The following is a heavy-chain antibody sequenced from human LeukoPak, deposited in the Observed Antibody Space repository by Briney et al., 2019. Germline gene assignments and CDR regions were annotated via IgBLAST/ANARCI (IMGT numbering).Heavy chain of an antibody. CDR3: AKPPPHSAAYYYGMDV. CDR2: ISGSGGST. V-gene: IGHV3-23*01. Sequence: GGSLRLSCAASGFTFSSYAMSWVRQAPGKGLEWVSAISGSGGSTYYADSVKGRFTISRDNSKNTLYLQMNSLRVEVTAVYYCAKPPPHSAAYYYGMDVWGQGTTVTVSS. CDR1: GFTFSSYA. J-gene: IGHJ6*02. D-gene: IGHD6-13*01.